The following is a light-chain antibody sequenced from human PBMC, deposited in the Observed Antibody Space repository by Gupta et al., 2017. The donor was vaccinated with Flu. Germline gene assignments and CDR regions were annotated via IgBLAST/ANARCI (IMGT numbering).Light chain of an antibody. V-gene: IGLV3-10*01. CDR2: EDT. Sequence: SYELTHPLSVSVSPGQTARITCSGDALPKKYAYWYQQKSCQSPVLVIYEDTKRPSGIPARFSGSSSGTMASLIISEAQVEDEADYYCFSTDSSGNNRLFGGGTKLTVL. J-gene: IGLJ3*02. CDR1: ALPKKY. CDR3: FSTDSSGNNRL.